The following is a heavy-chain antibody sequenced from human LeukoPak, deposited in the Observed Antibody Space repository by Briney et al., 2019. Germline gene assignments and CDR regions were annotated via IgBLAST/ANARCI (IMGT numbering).Heavy chain of an antibody. Sequence: GGSLGLSCAASGFTFSGYAMSWVRKAPGRGLGWASPISGSGGSTYYADSVKGRFTISRDNSKNTLHLQMNSLRAEDTAVYYCAKTGITMIVVAPLDYWGQGTLVTVSS. CDR2: ISGSGGST. V-gene: IGHV3-23*01. D-gene: IGHD3-22*01. CDR3: AKTGITMIVVAPLDY. CDR1: GFTFSGYA. J-gene: IGHJ4*02.